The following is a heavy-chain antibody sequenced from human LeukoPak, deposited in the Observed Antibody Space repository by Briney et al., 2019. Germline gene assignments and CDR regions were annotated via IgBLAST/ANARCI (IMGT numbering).Heavy chain of an antibody. CDR2: INHSGST. CDR3: ARGEVELEEQWLVLVAVAFDY. D-gene: IGHD6-19*01. CDR1: GGSFSGYY. V-gene: IGHV4-34*01. J-gene: IGHJ4*02. Sequence: KPSETLSLTCAVYGGSFSGYYWSWIRQPPGKGLEWIGEINHSGSTNYNPSLKSRVTISVDTSKNQFSLKLSSVTAADTAVYYCARGEVELEEQWLVLVAVAFDYWGQGTLVTVSS.